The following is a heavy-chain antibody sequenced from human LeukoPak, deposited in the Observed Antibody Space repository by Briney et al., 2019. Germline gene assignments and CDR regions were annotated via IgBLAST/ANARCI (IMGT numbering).Heavy chain of an antibody. CDR2: IYTSGST. D-gene: IGHD3-22*01. CDR3: ARRVPYYDSSGYYYSVFDY. Sequence: SETLSLTCTVSGGSISSYYWSWIRQPPGKGLEWIGYIYTSGSTNYNPSLKSRVTISADTSKNQFSLKLSSVTAADTAVYYCARRVPYYDSSGYYYSVFDYWGQGTLVTVSS. J-gene: IGHJ4*02. V-gene: IGHV4-4*09. CDR1: GGSISSYY.